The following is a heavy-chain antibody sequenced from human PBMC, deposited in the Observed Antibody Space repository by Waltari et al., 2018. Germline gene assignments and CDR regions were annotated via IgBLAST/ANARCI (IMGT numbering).Heavy chain of an antibody. V-gene: IGHV3-66*01. CDR3: ARVARGTLYDAFDI. D-gene: IGHD1-26*01. J-gene: IGHJ3*02. Sequence: EVQLMESGGGLVQPGGSLSLSCVASGLPVRTSFMSWVRQAPGKGLEWVSAIFSGDTTYYTDSVKGRFSTSRDNSKNTLFLQMNSLRAEDTAVYYCARVARGTLYDAFDIWGQGTMVTVSS. CDR1: GLPVRTSF. CDR2: IFSGDTT.